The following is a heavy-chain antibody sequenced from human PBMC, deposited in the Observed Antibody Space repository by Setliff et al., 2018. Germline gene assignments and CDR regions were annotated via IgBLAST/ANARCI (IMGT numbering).Heavy chain of an antibody. CDR3: ARVGVYYYDSSGYHRSPYYYYYGMDV. D-gene: IGHD3-22*01. CDR1: GYTFTSYG. CDR2: ISAYNGNT. Sequence: GASVKVSCKASGYTFTSYGISWVRQAPGQGLEWMGWISAYNGNTNYAQKLQGRVTMTTDTSTSTAYMELRSLRSDDTAVYYCARVGVYYYDSSGYHRSPYYYYYGMDVWGQGITVTVSS. V-gene: IGHV1-18*01. J-gene: IGHJ6*02.